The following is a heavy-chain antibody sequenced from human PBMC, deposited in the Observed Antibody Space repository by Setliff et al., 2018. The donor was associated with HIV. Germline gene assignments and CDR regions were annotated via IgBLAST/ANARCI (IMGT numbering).Heavy chain of an antibody. CDR3: ARDLPEGPTSCSMDV. V-gene: IGHV4-4*07. J-gene: IGHJ6*03. CDR2: IYSSGNM. CDR1: GASINSYY. D-gene: IGHD2-2*01. Sequence: SETLSLTCTVSGASINSYYWNWIRQPAGKGLEWIGRIYSSGNMKYSPSLKSRVTMSVDTSKNQFSLNLRSVTAADTAVYYCARDLPEGPTSCSMDVWGKGTTVTV.